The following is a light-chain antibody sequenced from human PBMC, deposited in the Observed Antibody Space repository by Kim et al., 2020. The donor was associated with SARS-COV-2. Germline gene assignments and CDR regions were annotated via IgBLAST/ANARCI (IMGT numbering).Light chain of an antibody. Sequence: EIVLTQSPATLSLSPGERATLSCRASQSVSSYLAWYQQKPGQAPRLLIYDASNRATGIPARFSGSGSGTDFTFTISSRGPEDFAVYYCQQRSNGPSYTFGQGTKLEI. CDR1: QSVSSY. V-gene: IGKV3-11*01. CDR3: QQRSNGPSYT. J-gene: IGKJ2*01. CDR2: DAS.